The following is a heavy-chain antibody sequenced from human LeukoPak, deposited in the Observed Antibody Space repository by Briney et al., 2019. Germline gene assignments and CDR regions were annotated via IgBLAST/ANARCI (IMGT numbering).Heavy chain of an antibody. D-gene: IGHD1-26*01. CDR1: GFSFSTYA. J-gene: IGHJ5*02. CDR2: VSYDRNIK. CDR3: SREGTNSGNNRSYFDP. V-gene: IGHV3-30-3*01. Sequence: GGSLRLSCAACGFSFSTYALHWVRQAPGKGLEWMAAVSYDRNIKDYADSAKGRFTISRDNSKNILYLHMNSLRDEDTAMYYCSREGTNSGNNRSYFDPWGQGTLVTVSS.